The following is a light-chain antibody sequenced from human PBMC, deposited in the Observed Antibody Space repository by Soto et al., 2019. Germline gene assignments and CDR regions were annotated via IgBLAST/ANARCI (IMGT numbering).Light chain of an antibody. CDR1: QSVPSDY. CDR3: QQYGTSPYT. V-gene: IGKV3-20*01. Sequence: ELVLTQSPSTLSLSLGERATLSCRASQSVPSDYLAWYQQKRGQAPSLLIYAASSRATGVADRFSGSGSGTDFTLTISRLEPEDFAVYHCQQYGTSPYTFGQGTKLEIK. J-gene: IGKJ2*01. CDR2: AAS.